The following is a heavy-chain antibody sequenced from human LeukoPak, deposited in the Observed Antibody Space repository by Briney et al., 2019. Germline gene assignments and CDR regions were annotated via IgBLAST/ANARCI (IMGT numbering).Heavy chain of an antibody. CDR1: GGTFSSYA. CDR3: ARGSTSPYGYVFDY. CDR2: IIPILGIA. J-gene: IGHJ4*02. V-gene: IGHV1-69*04. D-gene: IGHD5-18*01. Sequence: SVKVSCKASGGTFSSYAISWVRQAPGQGLEWMGRIIPILGIANYAQKFQGRVTITADKSTSTAYMELSSLRSEDTAVYYCARGSTSPYGYVFDYWGQGTLVTVSS.